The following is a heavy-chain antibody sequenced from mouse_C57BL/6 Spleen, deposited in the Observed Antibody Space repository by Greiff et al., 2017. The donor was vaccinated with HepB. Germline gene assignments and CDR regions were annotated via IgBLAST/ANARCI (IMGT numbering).Heavy chain of an antibody. J-gene: IGHJ1*03. D-gene: IGHD1-1*01. Sequence: VQLQQSGAELARPGASVKMSCKASGYTFTSYTMHWVKQRPGQGLEWIGYINPSSGYTKYNQKFKDKATLTADKSSSTAYMQLSSLTSEDSAVYYCARAVITTVVEDWYFDVWGTGTTVTVSS. V-gene: IGHV1-4*01. CDR1: GYTFTSYT. CDR2: INPSSGYT. CDR3: ARAVITTVVEDWYFDV.